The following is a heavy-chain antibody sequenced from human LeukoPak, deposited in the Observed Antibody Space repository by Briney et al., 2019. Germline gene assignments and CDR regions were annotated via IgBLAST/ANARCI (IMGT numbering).Heavy chain of an antibody. J-gene: IGHJ6*03. V-gene: IGHV1-18*01. CDR2: ISVYNGNT. D-gene: IGHD6-13*01. CDR3: ARDMGGAAAERYYYYYMDV. Sequence: GASVKVSCKASGYTFTNYGISWVRQAPGQGLEWMGWISVYNGNTNYAQKLQGRVTMTTDTSTSTAYMELRSLRSDDTAVYYCARDMGGAAAERYYYYYMDVWGKGTTVTISS. CDR1: GYTFTNYG.